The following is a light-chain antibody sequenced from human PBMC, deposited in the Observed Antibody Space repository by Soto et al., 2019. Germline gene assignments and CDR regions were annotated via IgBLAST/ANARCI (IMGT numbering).Light chain of an antibody. J-gene: IGKJ1*01. V-gene: IGKV2-30*02. Sequence: VLTQSPLSLPVTLGQPASISCRSSQSLVHSDGNTYLNWFQQRAGQAPRRLIYKASNRDSGVPDRFSGSGSGTYFTLTISKVEADDVGIYYCMQGISFTFGQGARVEIK. CDR1: QSLVHSDGNTY. CDR3: MQGISFT. CDR2: KAS.